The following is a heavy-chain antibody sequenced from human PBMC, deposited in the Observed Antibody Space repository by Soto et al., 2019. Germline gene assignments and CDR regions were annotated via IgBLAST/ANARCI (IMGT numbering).Heavy chain of an antibody. V-gene: IGHV4-38-2*02. Sequence: SEKLSLTCTVPGSSVSRGFYWGWIRQSPGKALEWIGSVYPSGNTYYNPSFRGRITISADTSKNHFSLSLTSVTAADTALYYFVGYTASHNLFHSWSQGT. J-gene: IGHJ5*01. CDR2: VYPSGNT. CDR3: VGYTASHNLFHS. D-gene: IGHD2-2*02. CDR1: GSSVSRGFY.